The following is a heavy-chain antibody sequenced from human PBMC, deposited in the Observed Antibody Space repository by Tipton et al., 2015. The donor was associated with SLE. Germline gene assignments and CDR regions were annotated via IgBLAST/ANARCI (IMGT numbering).Heavy chain of an antibody. CDR3: AREGISIAGRLHYYGMDV. CDR2: TYYRSKWYN. J-gene: IGHJ6*02. CDR1: GDSVSSNSAA. Sequence: GLVKPSQTLSLTCAISGDSVSSNSAAWNWIRQSPSRGLEWLGRTYYRSKWYNDYAVSVRSRITINPDTSKNQFSLHLNSVTPEDTAVYYCAREGISIAGRLHYYGMDVCGQGTTVTVSS. V-gene: IGHV6-1*01. D-gene: IGHD6-6*01.